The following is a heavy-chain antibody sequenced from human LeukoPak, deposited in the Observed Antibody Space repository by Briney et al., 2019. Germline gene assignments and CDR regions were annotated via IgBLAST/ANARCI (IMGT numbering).Heavy chain of an antibody. V-gene: IGHV4-61*02. CDR2: IYTSGST. D-gene: IGHD3-3*01. CDR1: GGSISSGSYY. Sequence: SETLSLTCTVSGGSISSGSYYWSWIRQPAGKGLEWIGRIYTSGSTNYNPSLKSRVTISVDTSKNQFSLKVSSVIAADTAVYYCARGYNDFWSGYYPYYCDYWGQGTLVTVSS. CDR3: ARGYNDFWSGYYPYYCDY. J-gene: IGHJ4*02.